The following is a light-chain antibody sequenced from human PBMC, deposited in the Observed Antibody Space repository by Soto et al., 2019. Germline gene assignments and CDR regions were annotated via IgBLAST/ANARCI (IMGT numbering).Light chain of an antibody. CDR3: CSYAGSSTWV. V-gene: IGLV2-23*01. J-gene: IGLJ3*02. Sequence: QSVLTQPASVSGSPERPFTIPCTEPSIVVGSNTLSSGYQHHPGKAPKLMIYEASKRPSGVSNRCSGSKSGNTASLPISGLQAEDEADYYCCSYAGSSTWVFGGGTKLTVL. CDR2: EAS. CDR1: SIVVGSNTL.